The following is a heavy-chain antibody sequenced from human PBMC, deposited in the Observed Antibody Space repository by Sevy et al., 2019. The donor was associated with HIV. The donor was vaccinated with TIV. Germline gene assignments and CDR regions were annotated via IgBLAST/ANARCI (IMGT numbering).Heavy chain of an antibody. CDR3: AKVQATYYYDSSGYYPFDY. D-gene: IGHD3-22*01. Sequence: GGSLRLSCAASGFTFSSYAMSWVRQAPGKGLEWVSAISGSGGSTYYADSVKGRFTISRDNSKNTLYLQMNSLRAEVKAVYSCAKVQATYYYDSSGYYPFDYWGQGTLVTVSS. CDR2: ISGSGGST. V-gene: IGHV3-23*01. J-gene: IGHJ4*02. CDR1: GFTFSSYA.